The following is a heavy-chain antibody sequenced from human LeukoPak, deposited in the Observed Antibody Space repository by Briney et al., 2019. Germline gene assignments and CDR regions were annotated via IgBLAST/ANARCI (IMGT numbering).Heavy chain of an antibody. D-gene: IGHD6-13*01. Sequence: PSETLSLTCTVSGDFITTSSYYWGWIRQPPGKGLEWIRSIYYSGSTYYNPSLKSRVTMSVDMSQNQFSLKLTSVTAADTAIYYCARDSSSSWGKFDPWGQGTLVTVSS. J-gene: IGHJ5*02. V-gene: IGHV4-39*07. CDR1: GDFITTSSYY. CDR3: ARDSSSSWGKFDP. CDR2: IYYSGST.